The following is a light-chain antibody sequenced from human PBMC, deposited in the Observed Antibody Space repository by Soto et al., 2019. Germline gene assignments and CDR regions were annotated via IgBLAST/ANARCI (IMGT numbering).Light chain of an antibody. V-gene: IGLV3-21*04. J-gene: IGLJ2*01. CDR1: NIGSNS. CDR2: YDS. Sequence: SYELTQPPSVSVAPGKTARITCGGNNIGSNSVHWYQQKPGQAPVLVIYYDSDRPSGIPERFSGSNSGNTATLTISRVEAGDEADYYCQVWDSSSDVVFGGVTKLTVL. CDR3: QVWDSSSDVV.